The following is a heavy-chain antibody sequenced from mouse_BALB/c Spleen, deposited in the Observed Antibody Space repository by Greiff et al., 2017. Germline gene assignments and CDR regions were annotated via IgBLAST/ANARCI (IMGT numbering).Heavy chain of an antibody. V-gene: IGHV3-2*02. Sequence: EVKLVESGPGLVKPSQSLSLTCTVTGYSITSDYAWNWIRQFPGNKLEWMGYISYSGSTSYNPSLKSRISITRDTSKNQFFLQLNSVTTEDTATYYCARLYYYGSSLYYFDYWGQGTTLTVSS. J-gene: IGHJ2*01. D-gene: IGHD1-1*01. CDR3: ARLYYYGSSLYYFDY. CDR1: GYSITSDYA. CDR2: ISYSGST.